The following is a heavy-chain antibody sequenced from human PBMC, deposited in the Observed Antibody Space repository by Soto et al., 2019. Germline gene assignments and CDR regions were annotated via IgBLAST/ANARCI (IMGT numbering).Heavy chain of an antibody. CDR2: ISGSGGST. Sequence: GGSLRLSCAASGFTFSSYAMSWVRQAPGKGLEWVSAISGSGGSTYYADSVKGRFTISRDNSKNTLYLQMNSLRAEDTAVYYCAKIEASPEYSSFHDAFDIWGQGTMVTVSS. D-gene: IGHD6-6*01. CDR3: AKIEASPEYSSFHDAFDI. V-gene: IGHV3-23*01. CDR1: GFTFSSYA. J-gene: IGHJ3*02.